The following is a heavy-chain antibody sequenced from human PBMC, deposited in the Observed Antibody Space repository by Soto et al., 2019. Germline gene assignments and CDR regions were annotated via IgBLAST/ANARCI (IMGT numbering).Heavy chain of an antibody. CDR3: EKDRLQWFGEPTAFDY. CDR1: GFTCSNYG. V-gene: IGHV3-30*18. J-gene: IGHJ4*02. Sequence: QVQLVESGGGVVQPGRSLRLSCAASGFTCSNYGVHWVRPAPGKGLEWVAVISFDGSNPYYADSVRGRFTISRDNSKNTLYLQMNSLSGDDTAVYYCEKDRLQWFGEPTAFDYWGQGTLVAVSS. D-gene: IGHD3-10*01. CDR2: ISFDGSNP.